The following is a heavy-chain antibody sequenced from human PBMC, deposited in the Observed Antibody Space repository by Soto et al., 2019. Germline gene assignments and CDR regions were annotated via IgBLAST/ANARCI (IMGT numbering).Heavy chain of an antibody. D-gene: IGHD3-22*01. CDR2: VIPMFPKA. Sequence: QVRLVQSEAEVKKAGSSVKVSCKASGGTFISDAVTWVRQAPGQGLEWMGGVIPMFPKANYAQKFQGRATITADKSTSQVYMELHSLKSEDTAMYYCARGHSDSSGPGYLDSWGQGTLVTVTS. J-gene: IGHJ4*02. V-gene: IGHV1-69*06. CDR3: ARGHSDSSGPGYLDS. CDR1: GGTFISDA.